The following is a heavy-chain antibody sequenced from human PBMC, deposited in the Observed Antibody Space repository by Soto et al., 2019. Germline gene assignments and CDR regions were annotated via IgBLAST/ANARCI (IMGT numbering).Heavy chain of an antibody. J-gene: IGHJ4*02. CDR1: GFTFSNAW. CDR2: IKSKTDGGTT. CDR3: TTAGGSGTYPDY. V-gene: IGHV3-15*07. D-gene: IGHD3-10*01. Sequence: EVQLVESGGGLVEPGGSLRLSCAASGFTFSNAWMNWVRQAPGKGLEWVGRIKSKTDGGTTDYAGPVQGRFTISRDDSKNTRHLQMNSLKTEDTAVYYCTTAGGSGTYPDYWGQGTLVTVSS.